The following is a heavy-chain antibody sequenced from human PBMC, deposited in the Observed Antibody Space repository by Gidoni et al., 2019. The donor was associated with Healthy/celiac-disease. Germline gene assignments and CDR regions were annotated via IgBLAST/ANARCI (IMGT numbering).Heavy chain of an antibody. CDR1: GFTFSSYT. Sequence: QVQLVESGGGVVQPGRSLRLSCAASGFTFSSYTMHWVRQAPGKGLEWVAIISYEGSNKYYADSVKGRFSISRDDSKNTLYLQMNSLRAEDTAMYYCARDGGYCSGGRCYRGAFDIWGQGTMVTVSS. CDR2: ISYEGSNK. J-gene: IGHJ3*02. D-gene: IGHD2-15*01. V-gene: IGHV3-30-3*01. CDR3: ARDGGYCSGGRCYRGAFDI.